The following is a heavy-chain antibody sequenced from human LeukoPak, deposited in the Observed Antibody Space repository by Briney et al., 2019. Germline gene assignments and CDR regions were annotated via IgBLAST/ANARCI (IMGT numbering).Heavy chain of an antibody. J-gene: IGHJ5*02. CDR1: GYSISSGYY. CDR2: IYHSGST. V-gene: IGHV4-38-2*02. Sequence: PSETLSLTCTVSGYSISSGYYWGWIRQPPGKGLEWIGSIYHSGSTYYNPSLKSRVTISVDTSKNQLSLKLSSVTVADTAVYYCASCPSWIPSDNWFDPWGQGTLVTVSS. CDR3: ASCPSWIPSDNWFDP. D-gene: IGHD2-2*03.